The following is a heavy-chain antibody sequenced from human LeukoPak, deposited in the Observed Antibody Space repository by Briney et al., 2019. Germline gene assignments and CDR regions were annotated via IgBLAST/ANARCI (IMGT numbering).Heavy chain of an antibody. J-gene: IGHJ5*02. D-gene: IGHD3-3*01. V-gene: IGHV4-4*02. Sequence: SGTLSLTCAVSGDSISSGDWWSWWVRQPPGKGLEWIGEIHHGGSTNYHPSLKSRVTMSVDKPKNQFSLQLNSVTAADTAVYYCARERANYDFWSGYHPTPNWFDPWGQGTLVTVSS. CDR3: ARERANYDFWSGYHPTPNWFDP. CDR1: GDSISSGDW. CDR2: IHHGGST.